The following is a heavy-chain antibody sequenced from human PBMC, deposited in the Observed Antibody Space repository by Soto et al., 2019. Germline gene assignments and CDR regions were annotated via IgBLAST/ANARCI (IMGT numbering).Heavy chain of an antibody. CDR2: ISAYNGNT. D-gene: IGHD5-18*01. V-gene: IGHV1-18*01. J-gene: IGHJ6*02. Sequence: GASVKVSCKASGYTFTSYGISWVRQAPGQGLEWMGWISAYNGNTNYAQKLQGRVTMTTDTSTSTAYMELRSLRSDDTALYYCARLGYSNYYYYGMDVWGQGTTVTVSS. CDR1: GYTFTSYG. CDR3: ARLGYSNYYYYGMDV.